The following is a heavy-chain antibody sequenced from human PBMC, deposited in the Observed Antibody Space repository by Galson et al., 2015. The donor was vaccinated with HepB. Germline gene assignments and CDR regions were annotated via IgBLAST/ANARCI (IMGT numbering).Heavy chain of an antibody. CDR2: ISYDGSNK. CDR3: ARSGYSPPIDY. V-gene: IGHV3-30-3*01. D-gene: IGHD5-18*01. J-gene: IGHJ4*02. Sequence: SLRLSCAASGFTFSSYAMHWVRQAPGKGLEWVAVISYDGSNKYYADSVKGRFTISRDNSKNTLYLQMNSLRAEDTAVYYCARSGYSPPIDYWGQGTLVTVSS. CDR1: GFTFSSYA.